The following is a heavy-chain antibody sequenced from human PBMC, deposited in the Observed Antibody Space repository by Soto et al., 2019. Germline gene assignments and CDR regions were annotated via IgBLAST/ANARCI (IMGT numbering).Heavy chain of an antibody. V-gene: IGHV3-23*01. J-gene: IGHJ4*02. Sequence: GGSLRLSCAASGFTFSSYAMSWVRQAPGKGLEWVSAISGSGGSTYYADSVRGRFTISRDNSKNTLYLQMNSLRAEDTAVYYCAKDPVGSGLFDYWGQGTLVTVSS. D-gene: IGHD3-10*01. CDR3: AKDPVGSGLFDY. CDR1: GFTFSSYA. CDR2: ISGSGGST.